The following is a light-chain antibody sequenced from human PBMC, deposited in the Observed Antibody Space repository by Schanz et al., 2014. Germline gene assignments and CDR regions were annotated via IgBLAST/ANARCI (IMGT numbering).Light chain of an antibody. CDR3: SSNGGVNIYV. CDR1: SSDVGGYEY. Sequence: QSALTQPASVSGSPGQSITISCTGTSSDVGGYEYVSWYQQHPGKAPKLMIYDVSNRPSGVSNRFSGSKSGNTASLTISGLQAEDEADYYCSSNGGVNIYVFGTGTKLTVL. J-gene: IGLJ1*01. CDR2: DVS. V-gene: IGLV2-14*03.